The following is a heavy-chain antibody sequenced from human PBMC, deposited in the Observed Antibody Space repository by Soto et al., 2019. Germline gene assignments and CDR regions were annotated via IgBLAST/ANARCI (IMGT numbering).Heavy chain of an antibody. J-gene: IGHJ5*01. Sequence: GGSLRLSCAASGFSFSNYAMSWVRQAPGKGLEWVSSISGSAASTNYADSVKGRFSISRDNSKNTLYLQMNSLRVEDTAVYYCAKGRRGDYYASGISDWFDSWGQGTLVTVSS. CDR1: GFSFSNYA. D-gene: IGHD3-10*01. CDR2: ISGSAAST. V-gene: IGHV3-23*01. CDR3: AKGRRGDYYASGISDWFDS.